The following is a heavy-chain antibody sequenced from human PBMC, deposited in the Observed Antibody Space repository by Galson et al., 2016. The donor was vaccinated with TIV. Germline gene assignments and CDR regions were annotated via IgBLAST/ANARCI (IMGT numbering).Heavy chain of an antibody. D-gene: IGHD2-15*01. V-gene: IGHV3-66*02. Sequence: SLRLSCAASGLSVSINYMTWVRQAPGKGLEWVSLISDGGNTYYPDSVKGRFTISRDNSKNTLYLQMNSLRVEDTAVYYCARDRVVDATYYYYDYGMDVWGQGTAVTVSS. CDR2: ISDGGNT. CDR1: GLSVSINY. J-gene: IGHJ6*02. CDR3: ARDRVVDATYYYYDYGMDV.